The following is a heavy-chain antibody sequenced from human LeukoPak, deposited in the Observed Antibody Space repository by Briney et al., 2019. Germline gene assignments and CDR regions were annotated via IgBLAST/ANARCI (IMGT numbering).Heavy chain of an antibody. CDR2: IIHILGTA. V-gene: IGHV1-69*04. CDR3: ARHPTITGTTGLSFDP. D-gene: IGHD1-20*01. CDR1: GGTFRSYD. J-gene: IGHJ5*02. Sequence: VASVTVSCTVSGGTFRSYDSSWVRQAPGQGLEWMGRIIHILGTANYAQKSQGRVTITADKSTSTAYMELSSLRSEDTAVYYCARHPTITGTTGLSFDPWGQGTLVTVSS.